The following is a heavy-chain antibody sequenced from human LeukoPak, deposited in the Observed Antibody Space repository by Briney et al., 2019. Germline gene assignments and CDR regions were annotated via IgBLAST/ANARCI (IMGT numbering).Heavy chain of an antibody. CDR3: ARSDCSSTSCYRSDAFDI. CDR2: ISYDGSNK. J-gene: IGHJ3*02. CDR1: GFTFSSYA. D-gene: IGHD2-2*01. V-gene: IGHV3-30*04. Sequence: GGSLRLSCAASGFTFSSYAMHWVRQAPGKGLEWVAVISYDGSNKYYADSVKGRFTISRYNSKNTLYLQMNSLRAEDTAVYYCARSDCSSTSCYRSDAFDIWGQGTMVTVSS.